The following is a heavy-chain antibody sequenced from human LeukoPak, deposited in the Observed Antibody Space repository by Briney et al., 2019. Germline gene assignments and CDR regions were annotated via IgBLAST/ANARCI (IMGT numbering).Heavy chain of an antibody. CDR1: GFTFSSYE. J-gene: IGHJ4*02. V-gene: IGHV3-48*01. Sequence: GGSLRLSCAASGFTFSSYEMNWVRQAPGKGLEWVSYISSSSTTIYYADSVKGRFTISRDNAKNSLYLQMNSLRAEDTAVYYCVRSAKTFDYWGQGTLVTVSS. CDR2: ISSSSTTI. CDR3: VRSAKTFDY.